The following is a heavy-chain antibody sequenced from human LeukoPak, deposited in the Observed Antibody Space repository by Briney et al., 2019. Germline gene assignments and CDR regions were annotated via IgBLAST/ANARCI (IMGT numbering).Heavy chain of an antibody. CDR3: ARDWGYCGGDCYSGY. V-gene: IGHV1-18*01. J-gene: IGHJ4*02. D-gene: IGHD2-21*02. CDR2: ISTYNGNT. CDR1: GYTFTSYG. Sequence: GASVKVSCKASGYTFTSYGISWVRQAPGQGLEWMGWISTYNGNTNYAQKLQGRVTMTTDTSTSTAYMELRSLRSDETALYYCARDWGYCGGDCYSGYWGQGTLVTVSS.